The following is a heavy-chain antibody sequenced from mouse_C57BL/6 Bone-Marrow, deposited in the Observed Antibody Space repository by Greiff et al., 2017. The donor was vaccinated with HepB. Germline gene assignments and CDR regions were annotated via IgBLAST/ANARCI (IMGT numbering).Heavy chain of an antibody. V-gene: IGHV1-69*01. D-gene: IGHD4-1*01. CDR3: ALANWDWYFDV. CDR2: IDPSDSYT. J-gene: IGHJ1*03. Sequence: QVQLQQSGAELVMPGASVKLSCKASGYTFTSYWMHWVKQRPGQGLEWIGEIDPSDSYTNYNQKFKGKSTLTVDKSSSTAYMQLSSLTSEDSAVYYCALANWDWYFDVWGTGTTVTVSS. CDR1: GYTFTSYW.